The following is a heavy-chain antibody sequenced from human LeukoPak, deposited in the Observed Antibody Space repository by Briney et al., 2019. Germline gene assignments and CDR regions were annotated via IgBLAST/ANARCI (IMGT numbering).Heavy chain of an antibody. J-gene: IGHJ4*02. V-gene: IGHV3-23*01. CDR2: ILGSGRNT. D-gene: IGHD1-26*01. CDR1: GFTFNNYA. Sequence: GGSLRLSCAAPGFTFNNYAMIWVRQAPGKGLEWVSGILGSGRNTYYAESVKGRFTISRDNSKSTLFLQMDSLRAEDTAVYFCASQRSYSGNYVTFDYWGQGALVTVSS. CDR3: ASQRSYSGNYVTFDY.